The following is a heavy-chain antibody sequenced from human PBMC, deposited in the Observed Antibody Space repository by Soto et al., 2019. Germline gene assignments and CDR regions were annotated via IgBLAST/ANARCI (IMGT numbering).Heavy chain of an antibody. CDR2: ISAYNGNT. Sequence: QVQLVQSGAEVKKPGASVKVSCKASGYTFTSYGISWVRQAPGQGLEWMGWISAYNGNTNYAQKLKGRVTMTTDTSTSTAYMELRSLRSDDTAVYYCARDSYYYGSGTASDAFDIWGQGTMVTVSS. D-gene: IGHD3-10*01. CDR1: GYTFTSYG. V-gene: IGHV1-18*01. J-gene: IGHJ3*02. CDR3: ARDSYYYGSGTASDAFDI.